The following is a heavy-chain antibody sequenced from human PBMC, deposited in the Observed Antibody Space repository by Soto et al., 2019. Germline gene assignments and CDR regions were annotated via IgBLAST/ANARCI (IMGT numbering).Heavy chain of an antibody. D-gene: IGHD3-16*01. V-gene: IGHV1-2*04. CDR1: GYTFSGYY. CDR2: INPNSGDT. J-gene: IGHJ5*02. Sequence: ASVKVSCKASGYTFSGYYIHWVRQAPGQGLEWMGWINPNSGDTNYAQNFQGWVTMTRDTSISTVYMELSRLRSDDTAVYYCAREGGVHYDNVWGSPKNWFDPWGQGTLVTVSS. CDR3: AREGGVHYDNVWGSPKNWFDP.